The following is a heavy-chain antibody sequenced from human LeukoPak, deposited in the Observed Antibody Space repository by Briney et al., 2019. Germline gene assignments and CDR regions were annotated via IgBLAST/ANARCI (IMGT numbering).Heavy chain of an antibody. CDR2: ISGGST. J-gene: IGHJ4*02. Sequence: GGSLRLSCAASGFTFSSYAMSWVRQAPGKGLEWVSAISGGSTYYADSVKGRFTISRDNSKNTLYLQMNSLRAEDTAVYYCAKTYYDSSGYYEDYWGQGTLVTVSS. CDR1: GFTFSSYA. D-gene: IGHD3-22*01. V-gene: IGHV3-23*01. CDR3: AKTYYDSSGYYEDY.